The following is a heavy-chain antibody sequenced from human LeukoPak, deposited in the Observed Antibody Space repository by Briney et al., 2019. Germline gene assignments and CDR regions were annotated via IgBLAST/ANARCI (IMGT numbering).Heavy chain of an antibody. Sequence: GGSLRLSCAASGFTVSSNYMSWVRQAPGKGLEWVSVIYSGGSTYYADSVKGRFTISRDNSKNTLYLQMNSLRAEDTAVYYCAKGRRWGAEDAFDIWGQGTMVTVSS. CDR1: GFTVSSNY. V-gene: IGHV3-53*01. CDR2: IYSGGST. J-gene: IGHJ3*02. D-gene: IGHD1-14*01. CDR3: AKGRRWGAEDAFDI.